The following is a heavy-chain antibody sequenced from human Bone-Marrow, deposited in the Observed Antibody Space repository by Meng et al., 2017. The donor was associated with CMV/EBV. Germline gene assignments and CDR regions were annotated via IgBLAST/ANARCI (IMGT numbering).Heavy chain of an antibody. V-gene: IGHV1-69*10. D-gene: IGHD2-2*02. CDR1: GGTFSSYA. J-gene: IGHJ5*02. Sequence: SVKVSCKASGGTFSSYAISWVRQAPGQGLEWMGGIIPILGIANYAQKFQGRVTITADKSTSTAYMELRSLRSDDTAVYYCARDLVPAAIRGHNWFDPWGQGTLVTVSS. CDR3: ARDLVPAAIRGHNWFDP. CDR2: IIPILGIA.